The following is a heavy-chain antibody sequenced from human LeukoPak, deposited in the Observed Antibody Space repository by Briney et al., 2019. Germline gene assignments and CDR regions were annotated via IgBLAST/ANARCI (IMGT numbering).Heavy chain of an antibody. J-gene: IGHJ4*02. CDR1: GFTFSSYG. Sequence: GGSLRLSCAASGFTFSSYGMHWVRQAPGKGLEWVAFIRYDGSNKYYADSVKGRFTISRDNSKNTLYLQMNSLRAEDTAVYYCAKPVVPAPYFDYWGQGTLVTVSS. CDR2: IRYDGSNK. V-gene: IGHV3-30*02. D-gene: IGHD2-2*01. CDR3: AKPVVPAPYFDY.